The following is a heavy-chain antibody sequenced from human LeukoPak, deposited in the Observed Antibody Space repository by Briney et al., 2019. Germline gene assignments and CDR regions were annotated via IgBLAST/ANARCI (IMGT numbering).Heavy chain of an antibody. CDR1: GYTFTGNY. CDR2: INPNSGGT. D-gene: IGHD5-12*01. Sequence: ASVKVSCKASGYTFTGNYMHWVRQAPGQGLEWMGWINPNSGGTNYAQKFQGRVTMTGDTSISTAYMELSRLIFDDTAVYYCARGDSGYDHFYHMDVWGKGTTVTISS. V-gene: IGHV1-2*02. CDR3: ARGDSGYDHFYHMDV. J-gene: IGHJ6*03.